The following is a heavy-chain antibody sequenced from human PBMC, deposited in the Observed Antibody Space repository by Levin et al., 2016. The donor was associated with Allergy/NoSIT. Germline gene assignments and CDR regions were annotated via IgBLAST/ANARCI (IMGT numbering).Heavy chain of an antibody. J-gene: IGHJ6*02. CDR2: ISGSGGST. CDR3: AKDFTPGGRIPHGMDV. CDR1: GFTFSSYA. V-gene: IGHV3-23*01. Sequence: GESLKISCAASGFTFSSYAMSWVRQAPGKGLEWVSAISGSGGSTYYADSVKGRFTISRDNSKNTLYLQMNSLRAEDTAVYYCAKDFTPGGRIPHGMDVWGQGTTVTVSS. D-gene: IGHD3-16*01.